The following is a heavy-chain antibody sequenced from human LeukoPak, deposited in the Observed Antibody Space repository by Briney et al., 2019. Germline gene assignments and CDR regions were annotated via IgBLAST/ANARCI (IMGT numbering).Heavy chain of an antibody. J-gene: IGHJ4*02. D-gene: IGHD3-22*01. V-gene: IGHV3-30*03. Sequence: GGSLRLSCAASGFTFSSYGMHWVRQAPGKGLEWVAVISYDGSNKYYADSVKGRFTISRDNSKNTLYLQMNSLRAEDTAVYYCARGPVITMIVVVTTVGYFDYWGQGTLVTVSS. CDR1: GFTFSSYG. CDR3: ARGPVITMIVVVTTVGYFDY. CDR2: ISYDGSNK.